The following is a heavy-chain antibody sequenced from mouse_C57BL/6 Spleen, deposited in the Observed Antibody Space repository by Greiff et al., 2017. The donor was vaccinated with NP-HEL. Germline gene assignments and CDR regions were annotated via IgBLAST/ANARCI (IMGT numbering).Heavy chain of an antibody. CDR1: GYTFTSYW. CDR2: IDPPDSYT. V-gene: IGHV1-69*01. D-gene: IGHD6-2*01. J-gene: IGHJ4*01. CDR3: ARFVSMGAMDY. Sequence: VQLQQPGAELVMPGASVKLSCKASGYTFTSYWMHWVKQRPGQGLEWIGEIDPPDSYTNYNQKLKGKSTLTVDKSSSTAYMQLSSLTSEDSAVYYCARFVSMGAMDYWGQGTSVTVSS.